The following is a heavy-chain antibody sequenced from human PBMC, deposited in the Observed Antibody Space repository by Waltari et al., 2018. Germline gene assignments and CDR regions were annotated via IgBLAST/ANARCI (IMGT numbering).Heavy chain of an antibody. CDR3: AREISSGSSFDL. Sequence: QVQLQESGPGLVKPSETLSLTCTVSGGSISSHYWSWIRQPPGKGLEWIGYIYYSGSTNYNPSLKSRVTISVDTSKNQFSLKLSSVTAADTAVYYCAREISSGSSFDLWGQGTTVTVSS. CDR1: GGSISSHY. V-gene: IGHV4-59*11. CDR2: IYYSGST. J-gene: IGHJ6*02. D-gene: IGHD2-15*01.